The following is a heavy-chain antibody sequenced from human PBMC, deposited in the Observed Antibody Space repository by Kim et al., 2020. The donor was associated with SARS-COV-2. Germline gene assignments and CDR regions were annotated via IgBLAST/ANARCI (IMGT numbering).Heavy chain of an antibody. D-gene: IGHD3-10*01. CDR1: GFTFSSYA. V-gene: IGHV3-30*04. CDR2: ISYDGSNK. CDR3: ARGGGYYYGSGSSLPYYYGMDV. J-gene: IGHJ6*02. Sequence: GGSLRLSCAASGFTFSSYAMHWVRQAPGKGLEWVAVISYDGSNKYYVDSVKGRFTISRDNSKNTLYLQMNSLRAEDTAVYYCARGGGYYYGSGSSLPYYYGMDVWGQGTTVTVSS.